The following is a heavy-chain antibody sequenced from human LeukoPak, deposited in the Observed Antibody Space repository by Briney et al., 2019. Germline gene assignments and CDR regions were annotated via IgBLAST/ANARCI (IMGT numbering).Heavy chain of an antibody. CDR2: IYYSGST. CDR1: GGSISSSSYY. V-gene: IGHV4-39*01. Sequence: PSETLSLTCTVSGGSISSSSYYWGWIRQPPGKGLERIGSIYYSGSTYYNPSLKSRVTISVDTSKNQFSLKLSSVTAADTAVYYCARLGRDSAAGSFFDYWGQGTLVTVSS. J-gene: IGHJ4*02. D-gene: IGHD6-13*01. CDR3: ARLGRDSAAGSFFDY.